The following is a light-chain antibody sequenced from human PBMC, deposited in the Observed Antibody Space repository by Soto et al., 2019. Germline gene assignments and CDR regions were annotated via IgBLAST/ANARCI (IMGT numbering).Light chain of an antibody. CDR3: SSYSTTGTT. CDR2: EAS. CDR1: ASDIAGYNY. V-gene: IGLV2-14*01. Sequence: QSALTQPASVSGSPGQSVTISCTGPASDIAGYNYVSWYQQYPGKAPKLLLYEASTRPSGVSFRFSGSNSGDTASLTIPGLQTEDEADYFCSSYSTTGTTFGGGTKLTLL. J-gene: IGLJ2*01.